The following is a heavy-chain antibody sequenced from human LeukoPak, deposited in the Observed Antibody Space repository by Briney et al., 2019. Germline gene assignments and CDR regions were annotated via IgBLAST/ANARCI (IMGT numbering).Heavy chain of an antibody. CDR3: ARGDLKSGSI. V-gene: IGHV4-34*01. CDR2: INHSGST. D-gene: IGHD3-3*01. Sequence: SETLSLTCAVYGGSFSGYYWSWIRQPPGKGLEWIGEINHSGSTNYNPSLKSRVTISVDTSKNQFSLKLSSVTAADTAVYYCARGDLKSGSIWGQGTLVTVSS. CDR1: GGSFSGYY. J-gene: IGHJ4*02.